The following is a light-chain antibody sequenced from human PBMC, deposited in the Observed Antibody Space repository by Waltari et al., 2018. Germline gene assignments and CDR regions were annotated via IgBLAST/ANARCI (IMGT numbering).Light chain of an antibody. J-gene: IGKJ4*01. CDR1: EDIGTY. CDR2: AAS. V-gene: IGKV1-12*01. Sequence: MTCRASEDIGTYLAWYQQKPGEAPQLLISAASILQSGVPSRFSGSGSGTDFTLTISSLLPEDFATYFCQQADSFPLTFGGGTKVEVK. CDR3: QQADSFPLT.